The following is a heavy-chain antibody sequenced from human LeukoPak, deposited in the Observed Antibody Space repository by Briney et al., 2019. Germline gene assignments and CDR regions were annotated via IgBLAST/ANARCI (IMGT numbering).Heavy chain of an antibody. CDR2: INPDGSGK. CDR3: ARDPRWNFDY. Sequence: PGGSLRLSCAASGFTFSSYSMIWVRQAPGKGLEWVAKINPDGSGKSYVDSVKGRFAISRDNAKNSLYLQMNSLRADDSAVYYCARDPRWNFDYWGQGTLVTVSS. J-gene: IGHJ4*02. D-gene: IGHD3-16*02. V-gene: IGHV3-7*04. CDR1: GFTFSSYS.